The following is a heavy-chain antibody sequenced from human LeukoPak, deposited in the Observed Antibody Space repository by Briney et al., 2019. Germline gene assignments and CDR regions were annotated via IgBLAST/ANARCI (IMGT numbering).Heavy chain of an antibody. CDR3: AMAVFGSGWTLDY. J-gene: IGHJ4*02. CDR2: IKSKADGGAA. Sequence: PGESLRLSCAASGLTFRNAWMSWVRQAPGKGLDWVGRIKSKADGGAADYAAPVKGRFTISRDDSKNTVFLQTNSLRAEDAAVYYCAMAVFGSGWTLDYWGQGTLVTVSS. CDR1: GLTFRNAW. V-gene: IGHV3-15*01. D-gene: IGHD6-19*01.